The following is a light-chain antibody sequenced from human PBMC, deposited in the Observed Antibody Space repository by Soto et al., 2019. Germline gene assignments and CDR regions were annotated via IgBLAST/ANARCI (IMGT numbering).Light chain of an antibody. V-gene: IGKV3-11*01. CDR1: QSVSRY. J-gene: IGKJ4*01. CDR3: QQRSDWPST. CDR2: DAS. Sequence: DIVLTQSPATLSLSPGERATLSCRARQSVSRYLAWYQQKPGQAPRLLIYDASNRATGIPARFSGSGSGTDFTLTISSLEPEDFAVYYCQQRSDWPSTFGGGTKVAI.